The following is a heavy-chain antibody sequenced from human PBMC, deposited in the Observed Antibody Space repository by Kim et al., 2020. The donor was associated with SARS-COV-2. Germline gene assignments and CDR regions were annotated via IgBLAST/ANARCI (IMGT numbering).Heavy chain of an antibody. D-gene: IGHD3-9*01. J-gene: IGHJ4*02. Sequence: YSNSLKGQLTITRDNAKNSLYLKMNSLRAEDTAVYYCVRDSRRYYGFPGYWGQGSLVTVSS. CDR3: VRDSRRYYGFPGY. V-gene: IGHV3-48*03.